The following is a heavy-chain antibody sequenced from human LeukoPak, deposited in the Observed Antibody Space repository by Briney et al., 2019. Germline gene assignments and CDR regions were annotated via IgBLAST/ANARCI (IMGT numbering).Heavy chain of an antibody. V-gene: IGHV4-4*07. CDR2: IYTNGST. J-gene: IGHJ4*02. Sequence: PSETLSLTCTVSGGSISSYYWSWIRQPAGKGLEWIGRIYTNGSTNYNPSLKSRVTMSVDTSKNQFSLKLSSVTAADTAVYYCARAPVGYSSGWDFDYWGQGTLVTVSS. CDR3: ARAPVGYSSGWDFDY. D-gene: IGHD6-19*01. CDR1: GGSISSYY.